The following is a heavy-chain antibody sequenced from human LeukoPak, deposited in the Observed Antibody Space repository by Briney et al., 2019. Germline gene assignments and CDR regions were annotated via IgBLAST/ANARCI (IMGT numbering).Heavy chain of an antibody. Sequence: PGGSLRLSCAASGFTFSFSGMYWVRQAPGMGLEWLAFISDDGSRKYFADSVKGRFTISRDNSKNTLFLQMNSLRTEDTAVYYCAKDRSTTWSFDYWGQGTLVTVSS. D-gene: IGHD6-13*01. V-gene: IGHV3-30*18. CDR2: ISDDGSRK. CDR3: AKDRSTTWSFDY. J-gene: IGHJ4*02. CDR1: GFTFSFSG.